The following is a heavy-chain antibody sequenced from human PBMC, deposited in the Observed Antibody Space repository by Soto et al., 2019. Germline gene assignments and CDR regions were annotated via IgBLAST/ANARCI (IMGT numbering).Heavy chain of an antibody. J-gene: IGHJ4*02. CDR3: ARGGSGNYYSLY. D-gene: IGHD3-10*01. CDR1: GFTFSYYN. Sequence: EVQLVESGGGLVKPGGSLRLSCAASGFTFSYYNMNWVRQAPGKGLEWVSSISSSSSYIYYADAVKGRFTISRDNAKNSLYRQMHSRRAEDTAMYYCARGGSGNYYSLYWGQGTLVTVSS. V-gene: IGHV3-21*01. CDR2: ISSSSSYI.